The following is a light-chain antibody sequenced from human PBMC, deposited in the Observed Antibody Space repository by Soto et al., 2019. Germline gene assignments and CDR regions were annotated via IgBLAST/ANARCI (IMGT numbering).Light chain of an antibody. CDR3: SSYSSANGLYV. J-gene: IGLJ1*01. CDR2: DVP. CDR1: SSDVGRTYY. V-gene: IGLV2-14*03. Sequence: QSALTQPASVSGSPGQLITISCTGTSSDVGRTYYVSWYQHHPGKAPKLIIFDVPHRPSGVSSRFSGSKSVNTASLVISGLQPDDEGDYYCSSYSSANGLYVFGSGTKVTVL.